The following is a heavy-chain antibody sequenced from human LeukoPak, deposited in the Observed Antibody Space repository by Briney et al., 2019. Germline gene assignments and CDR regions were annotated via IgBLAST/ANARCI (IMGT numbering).Heavy chain of an antibody. Sequence: PGGSLRLSCAASGFTFGVYTMHWVRQAPAKGLEWVAFISYDGGNKYYADSVKGRFTISRDNSKNTSYLEMNSLRDEDTAVYYCARDSSGWGGNNWFDPWGQGTLVTVSS. J-gene: IGHJ5*02. CDR1: GFTFGVYT. V-gene: IGHV3-30-3*01. D-gene: IGHD6-19*01. CDR2: ISYDGGNK. CDR3: ARDSSGWGGNNWFDP.